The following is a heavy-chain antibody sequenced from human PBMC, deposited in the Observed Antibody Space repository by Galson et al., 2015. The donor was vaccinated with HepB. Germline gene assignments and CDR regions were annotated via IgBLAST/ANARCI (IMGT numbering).Heavy chain of an antibody. V-gene: IGHV3-15*01. Sequence: SLRLSCAASGFSLSDYWMSWVRQAPAKGLEWIGRIRRKGDGGQAEHAANVKGRFTIPKDDSKNTLFLQINSLKIEDTAVYYCVIEVPSGFDPWGQGTLVTVSS. J-gene: IGHJ5*02. CDR1: GFSLSDYW. CDR3: VIEVPSGFDP. CDR2: IRRKGDGGQA.